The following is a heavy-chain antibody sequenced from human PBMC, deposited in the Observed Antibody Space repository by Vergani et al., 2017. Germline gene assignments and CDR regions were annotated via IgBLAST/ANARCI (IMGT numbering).Heavy chain of an antibody. Sequence: EVQLQESGGGLVKPGGSLRVSCAASGFSFSTYSINWVRQAPGKGLEWVSSISGRRNYIYYADSLKGRFTISRDNSKTSVYLQMNSLRAEDTAIYYCARKKYYDSKDYYQVEPFDYWGQGTLVTVSS. CDR3: ARKKYYDSKDYYQVEPFDY. V-gene: IGHV3-21*06. J-gene: IGHJ4*02. D-gene: IGHD3-22*01. CDR2: ISGRRNYI. CDR1: GFSFSTYS.